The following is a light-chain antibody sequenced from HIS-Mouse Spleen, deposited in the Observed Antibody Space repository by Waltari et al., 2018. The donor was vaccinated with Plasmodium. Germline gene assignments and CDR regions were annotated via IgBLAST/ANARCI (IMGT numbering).Light chain of an antibody. CDR1: SSDVGGYNY. CDR2: DVS. Sequence: QSALTQPASVSGSPGQSITISCTGTSSDVGGYNYVSWYQQHPGKAPKLMIYDVSNGPSGVSNRFPGSKSGHPASLTISGLPAEDDADYYCSSYTSSSAVVFGGGTKLTVL. CDR3: SSYTSSSAVV. J-gene: IGLJ2*01. V-gene: IGLV2-14*03.